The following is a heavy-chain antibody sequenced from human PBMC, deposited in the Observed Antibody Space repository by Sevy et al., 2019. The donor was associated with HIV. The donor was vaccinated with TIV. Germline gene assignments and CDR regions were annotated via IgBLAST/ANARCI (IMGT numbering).Heavy chain of an antibody. J-gene: IGHJ4*02. Sequence: GGSLRLSCAASGFTFSSYAMSWVRQAPGKGLEWVSELSGSGGSTYYADSVRGRFTISRDNSKNQLYLQMNSLRAEDTAIYYCASTIDYDSSGYYYNFDYWGQGTLVTVSS. V-gene: IGHV3-23*01. CDR2: LSGSGGST. CDR1: GFTFSSYA. D-gene: IGHD3-22*01. CDR3: ASTIDYDSSGYYYNFDY.